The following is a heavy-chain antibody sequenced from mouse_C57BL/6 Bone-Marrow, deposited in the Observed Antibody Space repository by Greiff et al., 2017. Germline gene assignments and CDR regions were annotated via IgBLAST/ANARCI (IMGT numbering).Heavy chain of an antibody. CDR1: GYTFTSYG. Sequence: VQLVESGAELARPGASVKLSCKASGYTFTSYGISWVKQRTGQGLEWIGEIYPRSGNTYYNEKFNGKATLTADKSSSTAYMELRSLTSEDSAVYFCARSGLLFAYWGQGTLVTVSA. CDR3: ARSGLLFAY. J-gene: IGHJ3*01. V-gene: IGHV1-81*01. CDR2: IYPRSGNT. D-gene: IGHD3-3*01.